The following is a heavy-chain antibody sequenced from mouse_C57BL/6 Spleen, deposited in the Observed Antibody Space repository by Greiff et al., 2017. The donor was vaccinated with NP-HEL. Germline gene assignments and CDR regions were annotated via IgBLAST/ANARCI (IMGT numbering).Heavy chain of an antibody. CDR1: GYSFTGYY. Sequence: EVQLQQSGPELVKPGASVKISCKASGYSFTGYYMNWVKQSPEKSLEWIGEINPSTGGTTYNQKFKAKATLTVDKSSSTAYMQLKSLTSEDSAVYYCAKFYYYGSSSPTKAYYAMDYWGQGTSVTVSS. CDR2: INPSTGGT. J-gene: IGHJ4*01. CDR3: AKFYYYGSSSPTKAYYAMDY. D-gene: IGHD1-1*01. V-gene: IGHV1-42*01.